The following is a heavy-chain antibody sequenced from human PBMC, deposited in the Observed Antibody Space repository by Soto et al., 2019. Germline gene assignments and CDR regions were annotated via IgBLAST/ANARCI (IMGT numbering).Heavy chain of an antibody. D-gene: IGHD3-10*01. CDR1: GYTFSNYW. CDR2: VYPRDSDS. J-gene: IGHJ4*02. Sequence: GESRRLSWKASGYTFSNYWIAWVRQMPGKGLEWMGIVYPRDSDSKYSPAFQGQVTFSVDKSIDTAYLQWASLEASDTAIYFCARKFAPEFFDSWGQGTLVTVSS. CDR3: ARKFAPEFFDS. V-gene: IGHV5-51*01.